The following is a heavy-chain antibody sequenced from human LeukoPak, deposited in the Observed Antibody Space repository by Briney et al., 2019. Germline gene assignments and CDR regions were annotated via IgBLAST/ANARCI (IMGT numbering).Heavy chain of an antibody. CDR2: IYSSGST. Sequence: KSSETLSLTCTVSGGSISSNSYYWGWIRQPPGKGLEWIGSIYSSGSTYYNPSLKSRVTISVDTSKNQFSLRLSSVIAAVTAVYYCANYYDSSGKYYFDYWGQGTLVTVSS. CDR3: ANYYDSSGKYYFDY. J-gene: IGHJ4*02. CDR1: GGSISSNSYY. V-gene: IGHV4-39*01. D-gene: IGHD3-22*01.